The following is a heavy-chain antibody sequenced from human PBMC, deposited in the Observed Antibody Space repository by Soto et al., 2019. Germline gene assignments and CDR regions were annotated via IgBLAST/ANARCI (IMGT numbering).Heavy chain of an antibody. J-gene: IGHJ4*02. V-gene: IGHV1-3*01. CDR1: GYTFTSYA. CDR2: INAGNGNT. Sequence: ASVKVSCKASGYTFTSYAMHWVRQAPGQRLEWMGWINAGNGNTKYSQKFQGRVTITRDTSASTAYMELSSLRSEDTAVYYCARDKASTVTGYYFDYWGQGTLVTVSS. D-gene: IGHD4-17*01. CDR3: ARDKASTVTGYYFDY.